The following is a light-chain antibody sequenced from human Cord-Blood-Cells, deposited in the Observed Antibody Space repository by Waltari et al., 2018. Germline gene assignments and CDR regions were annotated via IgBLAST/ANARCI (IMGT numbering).Light chain of an antibody. Sequence: DIVMTQSPASLAVSLGERDTITGKSSQSVLYSSKNKNYLAWYQQKPGQPPKLLIYWASTRESGVPDRFSGSGSGTDFTLTISSLQAEDVAVYYCQQYYSTLTFGGGTKVEIK. CDR2: WAS. CDR3: QQYYSTLT. CDR1: QSVLYSSKNKNY. J-gene: IGKJ4*01. V-gene: IGKV4-1*01.